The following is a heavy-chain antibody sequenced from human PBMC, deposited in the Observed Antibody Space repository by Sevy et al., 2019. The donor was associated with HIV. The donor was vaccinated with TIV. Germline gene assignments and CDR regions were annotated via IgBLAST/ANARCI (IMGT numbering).Heavy chain of an antibody. V-gene: IGHV4-38-2*02. CDR3: ARDTGPHLVVPAAIARPYYYYGMDV. D-gene: IGHD2-2*02. Sequence: KQSQTLSLTCAVSGYSISSGYYWGWIRQPPGKGLEWIGSIYHSGSTYYNPSLKSRVSISVDTSKNQFSLKLSSVTAADTAVYYCARDTGPHLVVPAAIARPYYYYGMDVWGQGTTVTVS. CDR1: GYSISSGYY. J-gene: IGHJ6*02. CDR2: IYHSGST.